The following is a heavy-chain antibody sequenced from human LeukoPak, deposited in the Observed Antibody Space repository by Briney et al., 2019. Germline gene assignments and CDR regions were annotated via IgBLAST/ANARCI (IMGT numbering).Heavy chain of an antibody. Sequence: GGSLRLSCTASGFTFGDYAMSWFRQAPGKGLEWVGFIRSKAYGGTTEYAASVNGRFTISRDDSKSIAYLQMNSLKTEDTAVYYCTRSIAVAGTDDYWGQGTLVTVSS. V-gene: IGHV3-49*03. CDR1: GFTFGDYA. CDR2: IRSKAYGGTT. D-gene: IGHD6-19*01. CDR3: TRSIAVAGTDDY. J-gene: IGHJ4*02.